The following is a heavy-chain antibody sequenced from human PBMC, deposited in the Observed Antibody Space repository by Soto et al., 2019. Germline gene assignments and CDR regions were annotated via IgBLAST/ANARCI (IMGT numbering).Heavy chain of an antibody. CDR2: ISAYNGNT. V-gene: IGHV1-18*01. D-gene: IGHD2-15*01. CDR1: GYTFTSYG. CDR3: AREGYCSGGSCQPNWFDP. Sequence: ASVKVSCKASGYTFTSYGITWVRQAPGQGLEWMGWISAYNGNTNYAQQFQGRVAMTTDTTTSTAHMELRSLRSDDTAVYYCAREGYCSGGSCQPNWFDPWGQGTLVTVSS. J-gene: IGHJ5*02.